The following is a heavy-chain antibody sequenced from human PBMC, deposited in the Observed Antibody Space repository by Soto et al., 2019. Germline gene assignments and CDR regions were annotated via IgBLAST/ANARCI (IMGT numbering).Heavy chain of an antibody. CDR2: ISGSGGST. CDR3: AKDAAPEYYYDSSVYYPFYX. Sequence: GGSLRLSCAASGFTFSSYAMSWVRRAPGKGLEWVSAISGSGGSTYYAYSVKGRFTISRDNSKNSLYLQMNSPRAEDTAVYYCAKDAAPEYYYDSSVYYPFYXWGQVTLVTVSX. J-gene: IGHJ4*02. D-gene: IGHD3-22*01. CDR1: GFTFSSYA. V-gene: IGHV3-23*01.